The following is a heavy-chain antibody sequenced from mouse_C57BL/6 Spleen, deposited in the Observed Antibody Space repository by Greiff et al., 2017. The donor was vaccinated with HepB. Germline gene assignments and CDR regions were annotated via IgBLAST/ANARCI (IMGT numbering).Heavy chain of an antibody. J-gene: IGHJ2*01. D-gene: IGHD2-1*01. Sequence: VQLQQSGPELVKPGASVKISCKASGYTFTDYYMNWVKQSHGKSLEWIGDINPNNGGTSYNQKFKGKATLTVDKSSSTAYMELRSLTSEDSAVYYCARSGGNQYYFDYWGQGTTLTVSS. CDR3: ARSGGNQYYFDY. V-gene: IGHV1-26*01. CDR1: GYTFTDYY. CDR2: INPNNGGT.